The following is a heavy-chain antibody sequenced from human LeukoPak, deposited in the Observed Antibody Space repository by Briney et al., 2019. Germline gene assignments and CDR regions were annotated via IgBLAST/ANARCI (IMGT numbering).Heavy chain of an antibody. CDR3: ATETNGRHYDY. V-gene: IGHV3-21*06. D-gene: IGHD1-14*01. CDR2: IGPTGSDR. J-gene: IGHJ4*02. CDR1: GLTFSTSG. Sequence: GGSLRLSCTASGLTFSTSGFNWVRQAPGKGLEWVASIGPTGSDRYHADSIKGRFTISRDNANNFLYLQMNSLRAEDTAVYYCATETNGRHYDYWGQGTLLTVST.